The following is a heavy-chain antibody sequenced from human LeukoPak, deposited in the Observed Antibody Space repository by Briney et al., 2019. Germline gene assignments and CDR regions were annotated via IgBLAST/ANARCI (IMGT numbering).Heavy chain of an antibody. CDR1: GFTFSSYA. V-gene: IGHV3-30-3*01. J-gene: IGHJ4*02. CDR2: ISYDGGNK. D-gene: IGHD5-18*01. Sequence: GGSLRLSCAASGFTFSSYAMHWVRQAPGKGLEWVAVISYDGGNKYYADSVKGRFTISRDNSKNTLYLQMNSLRAEDTAVYYCAREVDTAMVMGYFDYWGQGTLVTVSS. CDR3: AREVDTAMVMGYFDY.